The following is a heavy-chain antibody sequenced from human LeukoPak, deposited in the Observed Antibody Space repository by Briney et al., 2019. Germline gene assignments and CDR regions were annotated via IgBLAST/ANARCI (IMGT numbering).Heavy chain of an antibody. J-gene: IGHJ4*02. CDR3: ATGYCSVGSCYPPTY. CDR1: GFTFSSYG. CDR2: IWYDGSNK. D-gene: IGHD2-15*01. V-gene: IGHV3-33*01. Sequence: GGSLRLSSAASGFTFSSYGMHWVRQAPGKGLEWVAVIWYDGSNKYYADSVKGRFTISRDNSKNTLYLQMNSLRAEDTAVYYCATGYCSVGSCYPPTYWGQGALVTVSS.